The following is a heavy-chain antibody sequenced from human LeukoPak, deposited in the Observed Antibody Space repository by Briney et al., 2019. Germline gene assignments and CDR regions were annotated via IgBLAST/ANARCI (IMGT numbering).Heavy chain of an antibody. D-gene: IGHD3-10*01. J-gene: IGHJ6*03. Sequence: GGSLRLSCVASGFTVSSNYMSWVRQAPGKGLKWVSVIYSGGSTYYADSVKGRFTISRDNSKNTLYLQMNSLRAEDTAVYYCASGSGSYRTPYYYMDVWGTGTTVTVSS. CDR3: ASGSGSYRTPYYYMDV. V-gene: IGHV3-53*01. CDR1: GFTVSSNY. CDR2: IYSGGST.